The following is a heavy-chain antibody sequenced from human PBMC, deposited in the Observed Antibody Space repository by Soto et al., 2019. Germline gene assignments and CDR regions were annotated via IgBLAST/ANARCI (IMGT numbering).Heavy chain of an antibody. Sequence: SETLSLTXTVSGDSMATGGHYYNWIRQVPGKGLEWIGYVYYSGATHYTPSLRARATISRDTSKNQFSLRLISVTAADTALYYCARDKDLQPTVWGFWGQGIQVTVSS. CDR3: ARDKDLQPTVWGF. V-gene: IGHV4-31*02. CDR2: VYYSGAT. D-gene: IGHD3-16*01. CDR1: GDSMATGGHY. J-gene: IGHJ4*02.